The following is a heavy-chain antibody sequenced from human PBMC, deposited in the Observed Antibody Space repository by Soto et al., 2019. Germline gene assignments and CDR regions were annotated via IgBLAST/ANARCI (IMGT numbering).Heavy chain of an antibody. Sequence: PSETLSLTCAVYGGSFSGYYWSWIRQPPGKGLEWSGEINHSGSTNYNPSLKSRVTISVDTSKNQFSLKLSSVTAADTAVYYCASSLSGYSYHYFDYWGQGTLVTVSS. CDR1: GGSFSGYY. V-gene: IGHV4-34*01. D-gene: IGHD5-18*01. CDR2: INHSGST. CDR3: ASSLSGYSYHYFDY. J-gene: IGHJ4*02.